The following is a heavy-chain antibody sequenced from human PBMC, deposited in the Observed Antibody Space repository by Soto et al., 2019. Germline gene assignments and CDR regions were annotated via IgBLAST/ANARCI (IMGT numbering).Heavy chain of an antibody. V-gene: IGHV3-15*01. CDR1: GFTFSYGY. J-gene: IGHJ6*02. Sequence: EVQMVESGGGLVKPGGSLGLSCAASGFTFSYGYMTWVRQAPGKGLEWVGRIRSNADGGTTEYAAPVKGRFTISRDDSKNTVYLQMNSLKTEDTAVYYCTTGPRLEYYYGMGVWGQGTTVIVSS. D-gene: IGHD1-1*01. CDR2: IRSNADGGTT. CDR3: TTGPRLEYYYGMGV.